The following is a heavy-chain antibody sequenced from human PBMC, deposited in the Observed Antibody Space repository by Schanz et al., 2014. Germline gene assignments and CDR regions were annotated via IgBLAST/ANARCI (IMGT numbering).Heavy chain of an antibody. CDR2: IYYSGNT. CDR1: GGSISSGGYS. Sequence: LQLQASGSGLMKPSQTLSLTCAVSGGSISSGGYSWPWIRQSPGKGLEWIGYIYYSGNTYYNPSLKRRVTISVDRSKNQFSMRLDSVTAADTAVYYCALREKPYGPGAAWGQGALVTVSS. J-gene: IGHJ5*02. CDR3: ALREKPYGPGAA. D-gene: IGHD3-10*01. V-gene: IGHV4-30-2*06.